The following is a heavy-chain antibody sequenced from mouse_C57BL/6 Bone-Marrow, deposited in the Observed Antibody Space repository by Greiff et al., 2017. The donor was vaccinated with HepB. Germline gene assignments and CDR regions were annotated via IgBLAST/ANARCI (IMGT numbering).Heavy chain of an antibody. CDR1: GYAFSSYW. J-gene: IGHJ2*01. Sequence: QVQLQQSGAELVKPGASVKISCKASGYAFSSYWMNWVKQRPGKGLEWIGQIYPGDGDTNYNGKFKGKATLTADKSSSTAYMQLSSLTSEDSAVYFCARCGRDGDYFDYWGQGTTLTVSS. CDR3: ARCGRDGDYFDY. CDR2: IYPGDGDT. D-gene: IGHD3-3*01. V-gene: IGHV1-80*01.